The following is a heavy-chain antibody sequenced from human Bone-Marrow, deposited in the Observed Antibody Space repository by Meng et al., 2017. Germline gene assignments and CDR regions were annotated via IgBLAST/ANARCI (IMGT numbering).Heavy chain of an antibody. D-gene: IGHD3-9*01. J-gene: IGHJ4*02. V-gene: IGHV3-30*04. CDR3: ARGILTAYHEYHFDY. CDR1: GFTFSSYA. Sequence: GGSLRLSCAASGFTFSSYAMHWVRQAPGKGLEWVAVISYDGSNKYYADSVKGRFTISRDNSKNTLYLQMNSLRVEDTAVYFCARGILTAYHEYHFDYWGQGILVTVSS. CDR2: ISYDGSNK.